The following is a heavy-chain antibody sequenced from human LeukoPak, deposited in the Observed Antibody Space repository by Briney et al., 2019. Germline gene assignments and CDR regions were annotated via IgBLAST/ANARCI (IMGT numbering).Heavy chain of an antibody. V-gene: IGHV3-11*01. Sequence: PGGSLRLSCAASGFTFSDYYMSWIRQAPGKGLEWVSYISSSGSTINYADSVKGRVTISRDNAKNSLYLQMNSLRAEDTAVYYCASHRYSSGWYYYFDYWGQGTLVTVSS. CDR2: ISSSGSTI. J-gene: IGHJ4*02. D-gene: IGHD6-19*01. CDR1: GFTFSDYY. CDR3: ASHRYSSGWYYYFDY.